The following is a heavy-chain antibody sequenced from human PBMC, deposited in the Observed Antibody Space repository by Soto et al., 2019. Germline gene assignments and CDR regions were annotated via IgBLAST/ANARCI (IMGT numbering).Heavy chain of an antibody. V-gene: IGHV3-48*01. CDR1: GFTFSSYS. CDR3: ARTYDYIWGRWGYFDY. D-gene: IGHD3-16*01. Sequence: GGSLRLSCAASGFTFSSYSMNWVRQAPGKGLEWVSYISSSSSTIYYADSVKGRFTISRDNAKNSLYLQMNSLRAEDTAVYYCARTYDYIWGRWGYFDYWGQGTLVTVSS. CDR2: ISSSSSTI. J-gene: IGHJ4*02.